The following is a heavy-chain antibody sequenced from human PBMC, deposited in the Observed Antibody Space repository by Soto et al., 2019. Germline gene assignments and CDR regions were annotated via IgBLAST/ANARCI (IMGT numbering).Heavy chain of an antibody. Sequence: PSETLSLTCTVSNGSIINYYWSWIRQPPGKGLEWIGFIYYSGSTNYNPYLKGRVTMSVDMSRNQLSLKLNSVTAAYTAVYYCGCRWALATTTGDAFDLWGQGTMVTVSS. D-gene: IGHD1-26*01. CDR3: GCRWALATTTGDAFDL. CDR1: NGSIINYY. V-gene: IGHV4-59*01. J-gene: IGHJ3*01. CDR2: IYYSGST.